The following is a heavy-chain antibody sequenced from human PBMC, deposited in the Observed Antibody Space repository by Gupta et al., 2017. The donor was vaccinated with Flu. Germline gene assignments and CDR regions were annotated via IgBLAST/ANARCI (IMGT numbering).Heavy chain of an antibody. CDR3: ARVGYCSTTSCYEPFDS. Sequence: YIHWVRQAPGQGLEWMGRMNPNSGGTKYAQRFQGRVSMTRDTSIKTAYMELSSLGSDDTAVYYCARVGYCSTTSCYEPFDSWGQGTLLTVSS. CDR1: Y. CDR2: MNPNSGGT. V-gene: IGHV1-2*06. J-gene: IGHJ4*02. D-gene: IGHD2-2*01.